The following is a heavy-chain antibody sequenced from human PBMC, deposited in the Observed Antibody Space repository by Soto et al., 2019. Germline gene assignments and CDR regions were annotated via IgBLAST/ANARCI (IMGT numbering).Heavy chain of an antibody. V-gene: IGHV3-30*18. J-gene: IGHJ4*02. Sequence: VQLVESGGGVVQPGRSLRLSCAASGFTFSDYAMHWVRQAPGKGLELVAVVSHDGRNTHYADSVKGRFTISRDSSKNTVSLEMTSLRAEDTAVYYSAKGGRQWLVTSDFNYWGQGALVTVSS. CDR3: AKGGRQWLVTSDFNY. CDR1: GFTFSDYA. D-gene: IGHD6-19*01. CDR2: VSHDGRNT.